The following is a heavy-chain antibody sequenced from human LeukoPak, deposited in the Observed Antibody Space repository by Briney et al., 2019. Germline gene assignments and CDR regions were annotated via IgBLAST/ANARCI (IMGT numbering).Heavy chain of an antibody. Sequence: ASAKVSCKASGYTFTDYNMHWVRQAPGQGLEWMGWINPNSGATYCAQEFQGRVTMARDTSITTVYIELSSLRSDDTAVYYCARGGSGLAYWGQGTLVTVSS. V-gene: IGHV1-2*02. CDR2: INPNSGAT. J-gene: IGHJ4*02. CDR1: GYTFTDYN. CDR3: ARGGSGLAY. D-gene: IGHD6-25*01.